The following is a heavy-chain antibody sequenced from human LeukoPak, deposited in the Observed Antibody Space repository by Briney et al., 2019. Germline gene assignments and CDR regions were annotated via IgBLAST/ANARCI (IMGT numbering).Heavy chain of an antibody. V-gene: IGHV3-53*01. CDR2: IYSGGST. CDR3: AKDEGYCNGGSCYLGAFDI. Sequence: PGGSLRLSCAASGFTVSSNYMSWVRQAPGKGLEWVSIIYSGGSTFYADSVKGRFTISRDNSKNTLYLQMNSLRAEDTAVYYCAKDEGYCNGGSCYLGAFDIWGQGTMVTVSS. J-gene: IGHJ3*02. D-gene: IGHD2-15*01. CDR1: GFTVSSNY.